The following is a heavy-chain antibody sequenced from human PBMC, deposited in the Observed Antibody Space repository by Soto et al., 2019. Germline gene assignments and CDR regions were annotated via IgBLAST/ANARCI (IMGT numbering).Heavy chain of an antibody. D-gene: IGHD3-3*01. V-gene: IGHV1-18*01. Sequence: QVRLVQSGAEVKKPGASVKVSCQASGYTFTSYGISWVRQAPGQGLEWMGWISAYNGNTNYAQKLQGRVTMTTDTSTSTADMEVRSLKADDTAGYCRACDSRTFGVATQRAFDIWGQGTMVNVSS. J-gene: IGHJ3*02. CDR2: ISAYNGNT. CDR3: ACDSRTFGVATQRAFDI. CDR1: GYTFTSYG.